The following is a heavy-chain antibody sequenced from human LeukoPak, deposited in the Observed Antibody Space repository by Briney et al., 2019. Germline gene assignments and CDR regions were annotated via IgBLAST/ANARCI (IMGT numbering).Heavy chain of an antibody. D-gene: IGHD2-2*01. V-gene: IGHV3-48*03. CDR2: ISISGSII. CDR1: GFTFSSYE. J-gene: IGHJ4*02. CDR3: ASPADLPDY. Sequence: GGSLRLSCTVSGFTFSSYEMNWFRQAPGKGLEWVSYISISGSIIYYADSVKGRFTISRDNAKNSLYLQMNSLRAEDTAVYYCASPADLPDYWGQGTLVTVSS.